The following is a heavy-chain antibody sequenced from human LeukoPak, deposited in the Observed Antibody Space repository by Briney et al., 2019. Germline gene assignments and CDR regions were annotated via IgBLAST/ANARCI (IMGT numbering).Heavy chain of an antibody. J-gene: IGHJ5*02. Sequence: GASVKVSCKASGGTFSSYAISWVRQAPGQGLEWMGGIIPIFGTANYAQKFQGRVTITADESTSTAYMELSSLRSEDTAVYYCASGYCSGGSCNSQMWELELGFDPWGQGTLVTVSS. CDR1: GGTFSSYA. V-gene: IGHV1-69*13. D-gene: IGHD2-15*01. CDR2: IIPIFGTA. CDR3: ASGYCSGGSCNSQMWELELGFDP.